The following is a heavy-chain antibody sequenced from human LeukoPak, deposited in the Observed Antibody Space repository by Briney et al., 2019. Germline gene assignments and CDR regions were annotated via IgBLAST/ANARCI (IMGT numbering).Heavy chain of an antibody. V-gene: IGHV1-69*04. CDR3: ARDLAVGATSPMYYFDY. J-gene: IGHJ4*02. CDR1: GGPFSRYT. Sequence: GASVKVSCKASGGPFSRYTIIWVRQSPGQGLEWMGRIIPFLGIAKYAQKFQGRVTITADKYTSTAYMELSSLRSEATAVYYCARDLAVGATSPMYYFDYWGQGTLVTVSS. D-gene: IGHD1-26*01. CDR2: IIPFLGIA.